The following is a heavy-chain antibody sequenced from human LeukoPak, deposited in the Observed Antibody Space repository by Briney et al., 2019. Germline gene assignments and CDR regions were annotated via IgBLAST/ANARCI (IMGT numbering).Heavy chain of an antibody. CDR1: GFTFSNYW. J-gene: IGHJ4*02. V-gene: IGHV3-21*01. Sequence: PGGSLRLSCAASGFTFSNYWMHWVRQAPGKGLEWVSSISSSSSYIYYADSVKGRFTISRDNAKNSLYLQMNSLSAEDTAVYYCARDRGYCSSTSCSYYFDYWGQGTLVTVSS. CDR3: ARDRGYCSSTSCSYYFDY. CDR2: ISSSSSYI. D-gene: IGHD2-2*03.